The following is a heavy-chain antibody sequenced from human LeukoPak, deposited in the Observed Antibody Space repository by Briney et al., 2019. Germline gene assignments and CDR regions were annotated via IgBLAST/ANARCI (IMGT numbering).Heavy chain of an antibody. J-gene: IGHJ4*02. D-gene: IGHD3-22*01. CDR3: ARTYTNNAGYYLY. CDR1: GFTVSSDV. V-gene: IGHV3-53*01. CDR2: IYADGSA. Sequence: GGSLRLSCAASGFTVSSDVMSWVRQVPGKGLQWVSIIYADGSAYYADSVKGRFTASKDKSKNTLYLQMNSLRAEDTAVYYCARTYTNNAGYYLYWGQGTLVTVSS.